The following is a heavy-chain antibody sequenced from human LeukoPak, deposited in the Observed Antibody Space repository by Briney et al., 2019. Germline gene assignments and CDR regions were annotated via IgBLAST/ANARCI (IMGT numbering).Heavy chain of an antibody. V-gene: IGHV1-2*02. CDR1: GYTFTGYY. CDR3: ARVSPTYYDYDY. CDR2: INPNINGT. J-gene: IGHJ4*02. D-gene: IGHD3-16*01. Sequence: GASVKVSCKASGYTFTGYYIHWVRQAPGQGLEWMGWINPNINGTNYAQKFQGRVTMTGDRSISTAYMELSRLRSDDTAVYYCARVSPTYYDYDYWGQGTLVTVSS.